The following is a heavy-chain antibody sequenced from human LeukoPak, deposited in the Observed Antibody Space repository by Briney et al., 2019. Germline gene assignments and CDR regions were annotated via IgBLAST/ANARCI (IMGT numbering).Heavy chain of an antibody. CDR1: GFTFSSYG. V-gene: IGHV3-30*02. CDR2: LRYGGSDK. D-gene: IGHD2-15*01. CDR3: AKEDGRRDIVVMIAARYYYMDV. J-gene: IGHJ6*03. Sequence: PGGYLSLYCAAYGFTFSSYGMLWLPQAPGQGLEGVAFLRYGGSDKDYADSVKGRFTISRDNSRKTLYLQMISLRAEDTAVYYCAKEDGRRDIVVMIAARYYYMDVWGKGTTVTVSS.